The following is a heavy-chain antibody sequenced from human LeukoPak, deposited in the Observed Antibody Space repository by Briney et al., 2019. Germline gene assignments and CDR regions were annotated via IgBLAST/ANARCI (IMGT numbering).Heavy chain of an antibody. V-gene: IGHV3-23*01. CDR1: GFTFSNYP. D-gene: IGHD3-22*01. J-gene: IGHJ4*02. CDR2: ISGGGAST. CDR3: AKELGYYYDSSGYLDY. Sequence: PGGSLRLSCAASGFTFSNYPMSWVRLAPGKGLEWVSAISGGGASTYYTDSVKGRFTISRDNSKNTLYLQMNSLRAEDTAVYYCAKELGYYYDSSGYLDYWGQGTLVTVSS.